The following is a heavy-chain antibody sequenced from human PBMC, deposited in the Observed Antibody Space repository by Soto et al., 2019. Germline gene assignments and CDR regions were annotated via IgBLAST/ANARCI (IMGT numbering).Heavy chain of an antibody. CDR1: GYTLTELS. CDR2: FDPEDGET. J-gene: IGHJ5*02. V-gene: IGHV1-24*01. CDR3: ATLQGGDYDILTGYYFVRGGRWFDP. D-gene: IGHD3-9*01. Sequence: ASVKVSCKVSGYTLTELSMHWVRQAPGKGLEWMGGFDPEDGETIYAQKFQGRVTMTEDTSTDTAYMELSSLRSEDTAVYYCATLQGGDYDILTGYYFVRGGRWFDPWGQGTLVTVSS.